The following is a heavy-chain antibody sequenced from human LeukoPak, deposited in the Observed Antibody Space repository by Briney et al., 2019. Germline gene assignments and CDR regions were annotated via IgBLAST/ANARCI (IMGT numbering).Heavy chain of an antibody. CDR1: GFTFSSYA. Sequence: PGRSLRLSCAASGFTFSSYAMHWVQQAPGKGLEWVAVISYDGSNKYYADSVKGRFTISRDNSKNTLYLQMNSPRAEDTAVYYCARYSSSSTWGQGTLVTVSS. V-gene: IGHV3-30-3*01. D-gene: IGHD6-6*01. J-gene: IGHJ4*02. CDR2: ISYDGSNK. CDR3: ARYSSSST.